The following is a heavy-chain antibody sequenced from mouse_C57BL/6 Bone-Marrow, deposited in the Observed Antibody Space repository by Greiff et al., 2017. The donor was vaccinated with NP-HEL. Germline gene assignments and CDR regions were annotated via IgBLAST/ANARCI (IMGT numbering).Heavy chain of an antibody. CDR2: ISSGSSTI. D-gene: IGHD2-10*02. CDR3: ARSSNYFDY. V-gene: IGHV5-17*01. CDR1: GFTFSDYA. J-gene: IGHJ2*01. Sequence: EVQLVESGGGLVKPGGSLKLSCAASGFTFSDYAMHWVRQAPEKGLEWVAYISSGSSTIYYADTVKGRFTISRDNAKNTLFLQMTSLRSEDTAMYYCARSSNYFDYWGQGTTLTVSS.